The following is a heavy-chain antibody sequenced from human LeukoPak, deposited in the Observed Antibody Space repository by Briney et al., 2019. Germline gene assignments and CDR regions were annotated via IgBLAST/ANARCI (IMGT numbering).Heavy chain of an antibody. CDR2: IYISGST. V-gene: IGHV4-4*07. Sequence: SETLSLTCTVSGGSISSYYWIWIRQPAGKGLEWIGRIYISGSTNYNPSLKSRVTMSVDTSKNQFSLKLSSVTAADTAVYYCARDRRTWNDDGFDYWGQGTLVTVSS. D-gene: IGHD1-1*01. CDR3: ARDRRTWNDDGFDY. CDR1: GGSISSYY. J-gene: IGHJ4*02.